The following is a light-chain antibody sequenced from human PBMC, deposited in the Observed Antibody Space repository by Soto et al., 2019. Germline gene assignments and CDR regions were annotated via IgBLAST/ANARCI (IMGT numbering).Light chain of an antibody. CDR2: WAS. V-gene: IGKV4-1*01. CDR3: QQYYSTPY. Sequence: DIVMTQSPDSLAVSLGERATINCKSSQSVLYSSNNKNYLAWYQQKPGQPPKLLIYWASTRESGVPDRFSGSGSGTDFTLTISSLQAEDVAVYYCQQYYSTPYFGPG. J-gene: IGKJ3*01. CDR1: QSVLYSSNNKNY.